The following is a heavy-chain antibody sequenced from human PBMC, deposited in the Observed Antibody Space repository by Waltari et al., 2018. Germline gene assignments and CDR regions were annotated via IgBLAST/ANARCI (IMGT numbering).Heavy chain of an antibody. Sequence: EVQLVESGGALVQPGGSLRLSCVASGLSFSTYSMNWVRQNPGKGLEWISYISDDSSVIYYADSVKGRFTISRDNTKNSLYLQMNNLRVGDTAVYYCARKWGIGTIFAFDNWGQGTLVTVSS. CDR2: ISDDSSVI. CDR3: ARKWGIGTIFAFDN. D-gene: IGHD3-10*02. J-gene: IGHJ4*02. CDR1: GLSFSTYS. V-gene: IGHV3-48*01.